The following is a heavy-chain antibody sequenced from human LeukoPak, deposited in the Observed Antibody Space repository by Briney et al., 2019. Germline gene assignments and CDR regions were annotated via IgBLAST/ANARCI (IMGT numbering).Heavy chain of an antibody. D-gene: IGHD3-22*01. V-gene: IGHV1-69*05. J-gene: IGHJ3*02. Sequence: ASVKVSCKASGGTFSRYAISWVRQAPGQGLEWMGGIIPIFGTANYAQKFQGRVTITTDESTSTAYMELSSLRSEDTAVYYCASPSSGYYWHDAFDIWGQGTMVTVSS. CDR2: IIPIFGTA. CDR3: ASPSSGYYWHDAFDI. CDR1: GGTFSRYA.